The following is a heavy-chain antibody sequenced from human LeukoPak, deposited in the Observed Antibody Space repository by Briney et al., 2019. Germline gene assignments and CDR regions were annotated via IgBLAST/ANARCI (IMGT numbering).Heavy chain of an antibody. D-gene: IGHD1-26*01. V-gene: IGHV3-30-3*01. J-gene: IGHJ3*02. Sequence: PGRSLRLSCAASGFTFSSYAMHWVRQAPGKGLEWVAVISYDGSNKYYADSVEGRFTISRENSKTTLYLQMDSLRAEDTALYYWARKKWEPTSNDAFDIWGQGTMVTVSS. CDR2: ISYDGSNK. CDR1: GFTFSSYA. CDR3: ARKKWEPTSNDAFDI.